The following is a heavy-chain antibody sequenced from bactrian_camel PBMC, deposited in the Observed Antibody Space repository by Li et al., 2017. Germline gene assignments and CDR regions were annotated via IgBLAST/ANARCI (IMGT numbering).Heavy chain of an antibody. V-gene: IGHV3S53*01. CDR1: GYTSTGGC. D-gene: IGHD1*01. CDR2: VDSAGSA. Sequence: HVQLVESGGGSVQAGGSLRLSCVASGYTSTGGCMGWFRRAPGKEREGVAEVDSAGSANYADSVMGRFTAFRNNAEDALYLQMNGLKPEDTAMYYCKARCGDTGYWGQGTQVTVS. CDR3: KARCGDTGY. J-gene: IGHJ6*01.